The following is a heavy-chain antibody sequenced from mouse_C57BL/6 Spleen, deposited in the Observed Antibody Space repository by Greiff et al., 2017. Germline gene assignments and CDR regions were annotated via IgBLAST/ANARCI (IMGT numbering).Heavy chain of an antibody. CDR1: GFSLTSYG. J-gene: IGHJ4*01. D-gene: IGHD1-1*01. Sequence: VHLVESGPGLVQPSQSLSITCTVSGFSLTSYGVHWVRQSPGKGLEWLGVIWSGGSTDYNAAFISRLSISKDNSKSQVFFKMNSLQADDTAIYYCAREDYGSSYDAMDYWGQGTSVTVSS. CDR2: IWSGGST. CDR3: AREDYGSSYDAMDY. V-gene: IGHV2-2*01.